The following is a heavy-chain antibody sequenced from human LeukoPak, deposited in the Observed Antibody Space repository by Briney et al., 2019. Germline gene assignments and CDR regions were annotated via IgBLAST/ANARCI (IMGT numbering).Heavy chain of an antibody. CDR2: IYHNGNT. Sequence: SETLSLTCAVSGYSISSGYYWGWIRQPPGKGLEWIGNIYHNGNTYYNPSLKSRVTISVDTSKNQFSLKLSSVTAADTAVYYCASSLNAYYYDSSGFDYWGQGTLVTVSS. D-gene: IGHD3-22*01. CDR3: ASSLNAYYYDSSGFDY. V-gene: IGHV4-38-2*01. J-gene: IGHJ4*02. CDR1: GYSISSGYY.